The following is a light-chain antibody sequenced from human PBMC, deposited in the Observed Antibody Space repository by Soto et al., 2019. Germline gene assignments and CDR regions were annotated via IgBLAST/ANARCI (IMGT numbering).Light chain of an antibody. CDR1: QSVSSY. Sequence: EIVLTQFPATLSLSPGEGATLSCRASQSVSSYLAWYQQKRGQAPRLLIYDSSNRATGIPARFSGSGSGTDFSLIISSLEPEDFAVYYCQQRSNWPLTFGGGTKVESK. CDR3: QQRSNWPLT. CDR2: DSS. J-gene: IGKJ4*01. V-gene: IGKV3-11*01.